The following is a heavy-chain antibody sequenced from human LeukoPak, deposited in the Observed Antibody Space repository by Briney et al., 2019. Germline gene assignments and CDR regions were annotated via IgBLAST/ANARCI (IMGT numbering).Heavy chain of an antibody. CDR3: ARTPVHYGSGSYPSHFDY. J-gene: IGHJ4*02. CDR1: GGSFSGYY. D-gene: IGHD3-10*01. CDR2: INHSGST. V-gene: IGHV4-34*01. Sequence: SETLSLTCAVYGGSFSGYYWSWIRQPPGKGLEWIGEINHSGSTNYNPSLKSRVTISVDTSKNQFSLKLSSVTAADTAVYYCARTPVHYGSGSYPSHFDYWGQGTLVTVSS.